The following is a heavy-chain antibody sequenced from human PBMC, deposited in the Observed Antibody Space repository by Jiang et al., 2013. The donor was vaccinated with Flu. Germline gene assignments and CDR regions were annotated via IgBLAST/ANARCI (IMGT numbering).Heavy chain of an antibody. CDR1: GFTFSSYA. D-gene: IGHD6-13*01. V-gene: IGHV3-23*01. Sequence: RLSCAASGFTFSSYAMSWVRQAPGKGLEWVSTISGSGGSTYYADSVKGRFTISRDNSKNTLYVQMNSLRAEDTAVYYCARAVKSTGWSNFDYWGQGTLVTVSS. J-gene: IGHJ4*02. CDR3: ARAVKSTGWSNFDY. CDR2: ISGSGGST.